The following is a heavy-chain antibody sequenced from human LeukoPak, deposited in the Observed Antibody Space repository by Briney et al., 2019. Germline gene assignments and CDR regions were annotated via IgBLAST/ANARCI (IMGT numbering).Heavy chain of an antibody. J-gene: IGHJ5*02. CDR2: IYHSGST. Sequence: SETLSLTCTVSGYSTSSGYYWGWIRPPPGKGLEWIGSIYHSGSTYYNPSLKSRVTISVDTSKNQFSLKLSSVTAADTAVYYCALYYDYVWGSYRPNWFDPWGQGTLVTVSS. V-gene: IGHV4-38-2*02. D-gene: IGHD3-16*02. CDR1: GYSTSSGYY. CDR3: ALYYDYVWGSYRPNWFDP.